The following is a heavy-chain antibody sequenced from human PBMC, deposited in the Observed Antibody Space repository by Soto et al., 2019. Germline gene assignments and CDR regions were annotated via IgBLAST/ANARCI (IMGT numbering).Heavy chain of an antibody. V-gene: IGHV3-30*18. CDR3: AKDLGVFERNYYYYYGMDV. J-gene: IGHJ6*02. Sequence: PGGSLRLSYAASGFTFSSYGMHWVRQAPGKGLEWVAVISYDGSNKYYADSVKGRFTISRDNSKNTLYLQMNSLRAEDTAVYYCAKDLGVFERNYYYYYGMDVWGQGTTVTVSS. D-gene: IGHD6-13*01. CDR2: ISYDGSNK. CDR1: GFTFSSYG.